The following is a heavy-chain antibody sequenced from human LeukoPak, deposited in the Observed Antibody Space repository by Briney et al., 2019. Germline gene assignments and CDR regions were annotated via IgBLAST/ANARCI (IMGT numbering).Heavy chain of an antibody. Sequence: SETLSLTCTVSGGSISSGSYYWRWIRQPAGKGLEWIGRIYTSGSTNYNPSLKSRVTISVDTSKNQFSLKLSSVTAADTAVYYCARAGLAARRHKWFDPWGQGTLVTVSS. CDR3: ARAGLAARRHKWFDP. CDR2: IYTSGST. D-gene: IGHD6-6*01. CDR1: GGSISSGSYY. V-gene: IGHV4-61*02. J-gene: IGHJ5*02.